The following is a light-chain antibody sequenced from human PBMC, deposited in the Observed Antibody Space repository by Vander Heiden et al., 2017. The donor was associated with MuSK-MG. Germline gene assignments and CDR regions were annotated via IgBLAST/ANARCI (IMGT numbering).Light chain of an antibody. Sequence: DIQMTQSPSSLSASVGDRVTITCQASQDISNYLNWYQQKPGKAPKLLIYDASNLETGVPSRFSGSGSGTDFTFTISSLQPEDIATYYWQQDDNLSDFGGGTKVEIK. V-gene: IGKV1-33*01. CDR1: QDISNY. CDR3: QQDDNLSD. CDR2: DAS. J-gene: IGKJ4*01.